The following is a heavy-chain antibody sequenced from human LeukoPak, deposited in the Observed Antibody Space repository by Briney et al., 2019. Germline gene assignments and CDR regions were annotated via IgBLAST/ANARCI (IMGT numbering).Heavy chain of an antibody. CDR3: ARQGYSCSRDL. Sequence: GESLKISCKGSEYSFTRYWIGWVRQMPGKGLEWMGIIYPDDSDTRYSPSFQGQVTISADKSINTAYLQWSSLKASDTAIYYCARQGYSCSRDLWGQGTLVTVSS. CDR2: IYPDDSDT. CDR1: EYSFTRYW. V-gene: IGHV5-51*01. D-gene: IGHD6-13*01. J-gene: IGHJ1*01.